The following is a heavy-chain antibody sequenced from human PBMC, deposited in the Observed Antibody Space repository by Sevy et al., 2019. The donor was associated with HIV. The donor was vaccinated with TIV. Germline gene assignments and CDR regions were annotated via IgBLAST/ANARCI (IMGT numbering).Heavy chain of an antibody. J-gene: IGHJ4*02. CDR2: ISYDGSRK. V-gene: IGHV3-30*14. CDR1: GFTFSSYT. Sequence: GGSLRLSCAASGFTFSSYTMHWVRQAPGKGLEWVAFISYDGSRKYYADSVKGRFTISRDNSKNTLYLQMNNLRAEDTAVFYCARDLALSRSYSWLAYWGQGTLVTVSS. CDR3: ARDLALSRSYSWLAY. D-gene: IGHD3-10*01.